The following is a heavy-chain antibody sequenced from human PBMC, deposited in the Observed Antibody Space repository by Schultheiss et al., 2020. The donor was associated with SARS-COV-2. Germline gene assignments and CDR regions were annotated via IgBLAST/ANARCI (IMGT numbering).Heavy chain of an antibody. CDR3: AKESGFLVAQNAFDI. D-gene: IGHD3-3*01. CDR2: ISGSGGST. V-gene: IGHV3-23*01. Sequence: GESLKISCAASGFTFSSYAMSWVRQAPGKGLEWVSAISGSGGSTYYADSVKGRFTISRDNSKNTLYLQMNSLRAEDTAVYYCAKESGFLVAQNAFDIWGQGTMVTVSS. J-gene: IGHJ3*02. CDR1: GFTFSSYA.